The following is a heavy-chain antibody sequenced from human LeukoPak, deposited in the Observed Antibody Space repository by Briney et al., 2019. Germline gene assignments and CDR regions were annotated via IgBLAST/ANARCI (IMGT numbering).Heavy chain of an antibody. CDR3: AEEDPGDTFDC. CDR1: GFTFSSYA. V-gene: IGHV3-23*01. CDR2: VSSSGGAT. Sequence: GGSLRLSCAASGFTFSSYAMNWVRQAPGKELEWVSGVSSSGGATYYADSVKGRFTISSDNSKNTLYLQMNSLRGEDTAVYYCAEEDPGDTFDCWGQAPLVTVSS. J-gene: IGHJ4*02.